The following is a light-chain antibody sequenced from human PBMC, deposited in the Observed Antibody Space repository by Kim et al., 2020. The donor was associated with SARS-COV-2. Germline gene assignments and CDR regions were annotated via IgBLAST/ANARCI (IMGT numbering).Light chain of an antibody. CDR2: DVT. CDR3: SSYTSSSTLV. J-gene: IGLJ2*01. Sequence: QSVLTQPASVSGSPGQSITISCTGTSSDIGGYNRVSWYQQYPGKAPKLMIYDVTQRPSGVSNRFSGSKSGNTASLTISGLQAEDEAEYHCSSYTSSSTLVFGGGTQLTVL. V-gene: IGLV2-14*01. CDR1: SSDIGGYNR.